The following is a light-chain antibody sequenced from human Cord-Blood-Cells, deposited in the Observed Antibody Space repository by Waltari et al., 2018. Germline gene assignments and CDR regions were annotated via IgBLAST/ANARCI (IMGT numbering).Light chain of an antibody. Sequence: SYELTPPPSVSVSLGQMARITCSGEALPKKYAYLYQQKPGQFPVLGIYKDSERPSGIPERFSGSSSGTIVTLTISGVQAEDEADYYCLSADSSGTYSVFGGGTKLTVL. J-gene: IGLJ2*01. CDR3: LSADSSGTYSV. CDR2: KDS. V-gene: IGLV3-16*01. CDR1: ALPKKY.